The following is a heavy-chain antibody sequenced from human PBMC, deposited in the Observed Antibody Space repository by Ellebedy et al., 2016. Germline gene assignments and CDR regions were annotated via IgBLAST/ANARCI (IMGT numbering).Heavy chain of an antibody. J-gene: IGHJ5*02. Sequence: SETLSLTCAVPGGPISSGTYSWTWIRQPPGKGLEWIGYIYHSGNTYYNPSLKSRVTTSVDRSKNQFSLKLSSVTAADTAVYYCTRDQNWNYGYSWFDPWGQGTLVTVSS. CDR3: TRDQNWNYGYSWFDP. V-gene: IGHV4-30-2*01. D-gene: IGHD1-7*01. CDR1: GGPISSGTYS. CDR2: IYHSGNT.